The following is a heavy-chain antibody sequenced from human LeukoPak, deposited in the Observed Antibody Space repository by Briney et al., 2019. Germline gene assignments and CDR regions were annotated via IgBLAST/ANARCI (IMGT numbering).Heavy chain of an antibody. D-gene: IGHD3-10*01. CDR3: AKGDDRSNYALDY. CDR1: GFTFSSDA. J-gene: IGHJ4*02. V-gene: IGHV3-23*01. CDR2: ISGSGGGT. Sequence: GGSLRLSCAASGFTFSSDAMSWVRQAPGKGLEWVSDISGSGGGTKYADSVKGRFTIARDNSKNTLYLQMNSLRAEDTAIYYCAKGDDRSNYALDYWGQGTLVTVSS.